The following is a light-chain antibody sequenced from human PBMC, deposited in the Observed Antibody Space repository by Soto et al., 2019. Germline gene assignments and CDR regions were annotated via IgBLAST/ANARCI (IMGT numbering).Light chain of an antibody. V-gene: IGLV2-14*01. CDR3: SSYRAGSPPYYV. CDR2: EVT. CDR1: SSHVGGYNS. Sequence: QSVLTQPASVSGSPGQSITISCTGTSSHVGGYNSVSWYQQHPGKAPKLVIYEVTNRPSGVSTRFSGSKSGNTASLTISGLQAEEDSDYHCSSYRAGSPPYYVFGTGTKV. J-gene: IGLJ1*01.